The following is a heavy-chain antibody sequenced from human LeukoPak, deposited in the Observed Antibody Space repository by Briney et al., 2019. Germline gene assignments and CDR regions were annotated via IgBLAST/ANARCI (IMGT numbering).Heavy chain of an antibody. J-gene: IGHJ5*02. CDR3: TTDSYYYGSGSYYA. D-gene: IGHD3-10*01. CDR1: GFTFSNAW. Sequence: GGSLRLSCAASGFTFSNAWMSWVRQAPGKGLEWVGRIKSKTDGGTTDYAAPVKGRFTISRDDSKNTLYLQMNSLKTEDTAVYYCTTDSYYYGSGSYYAWGQGTLVTVSS. V-gene: IGHV3-15*01. CDR2: IKSKTDGGTT.